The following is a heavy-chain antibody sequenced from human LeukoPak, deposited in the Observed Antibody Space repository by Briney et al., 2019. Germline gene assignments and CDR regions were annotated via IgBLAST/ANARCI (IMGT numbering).Heavy chain of an antibody. D-gene: IGHD2-2*01. CDR1: GYTFTSYD. J-gene: IGHJ5*02. CDR2: MNPNSGNT. CDR3: ARGSYACSSTSCYRAWFDP. V-gene: IGHV1-8*01. Sequence: ASVKVSCKASGYTFTSYDINWVRQATGQGLEWMGWMNPNSGNTGYAQKFQGGVTMTRNTSISTAYMELSSLRSEDTAVYYCARGSYACSSTSCYRAWFDPWGQGTLVTVSS.